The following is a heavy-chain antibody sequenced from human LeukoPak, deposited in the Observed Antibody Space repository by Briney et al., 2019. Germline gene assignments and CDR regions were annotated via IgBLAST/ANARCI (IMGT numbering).Heavy chain of an antibody. D-gene: IGHD5-18*01. CDR1: GGSVSSGSYY. J-gene: IGHJ4*02. V-gene: IGHV4-61*01. CDR2: IYYSGST. Sequence: SETLSLTCTVSGGSVSSGSYYWSWIRQPPGKGLEWIGYIYYSGSTNYNPSLKSRVTISVDTSKNQFSLKLSSVTAADTAVYYCARGPSGYSYGYFDYWGQGALVTVSS. CDR3: ARGPSGYSYGYFDY.